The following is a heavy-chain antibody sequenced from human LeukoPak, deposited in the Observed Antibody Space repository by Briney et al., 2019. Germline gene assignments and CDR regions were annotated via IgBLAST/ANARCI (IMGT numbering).Heavy chain of an antibody. CDR1: GFTFSSYW. J-gene: IGHJ5*02. V-gene: IGHV3-7*01. CDR2: INQDGSEK. Sequence: GGSLRLSCAASGFTFSSYWMSWVRQAPGKGLEWVANINQDGSEKYYVDSVKGRFTIPRDNAKNSLYLQMNSLRAEDTAVYYCAREGCSGGSCYHNWFDPWGQGTLVTVSS. CDR3: AREGCSGGSCYHNWFDP. D-gene: IGHD2-15*01.